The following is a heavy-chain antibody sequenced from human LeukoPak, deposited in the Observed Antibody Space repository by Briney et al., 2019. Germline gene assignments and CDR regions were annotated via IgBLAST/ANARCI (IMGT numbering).Heavy chain of an antibody. CDR1: GFTFSRFE. CDR2: ISRGTYI. V-gene: IGHV3-48*03. Sequence: GGSLRLSCVASGFTFSRFEMNWVRQAPGKGLEWISHISRGTYIAYADSVKGRFSISRDNAKSSLYLQMNSLRAEDTAVYYCARDLLWFNYYMDVWGKGTTVTISS. CDR3: ARDLLWFNYYMDV. J-gene: IGHJ6*03. D-gene: IGHD3-10*01.